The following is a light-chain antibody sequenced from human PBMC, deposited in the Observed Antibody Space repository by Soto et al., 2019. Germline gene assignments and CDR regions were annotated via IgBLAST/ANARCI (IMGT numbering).Light chain of an antibody. CDR3: CSFPGTSTLYV. V-gene: IGLV2-23*01. CDR1: SSDVGSSNF. J-gene: IGLJ1*01. Sequence: QSALTQPASVSGSPGQSLTISCTGTSSDVGSSNFVSWYQQHPGKAPKLIIYEGSRRPSGVSGRFSGSKSGNAASLTISGLQAEDEAAYYCCSFPGTSTLYVFGSGTKLTVL. CDR2: EGS.